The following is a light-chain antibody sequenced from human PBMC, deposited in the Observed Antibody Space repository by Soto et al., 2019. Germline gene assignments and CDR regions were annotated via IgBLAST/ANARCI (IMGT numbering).Light chain of an antibody. Sequence: DIQMTQSPSSLSASVGDRVTITCRASQSISIYLNWYQQKPGKAPKLLIYAASSLQSGVPSRFSGSGSGTDFTLTISSLQPEDFATYYCQQRYSTLTWTFGQGTKVEIK. CDR1: QSISIY. CDR2: AAS. CDR3: QQRYSTLTWT. V-gene: IGKV1-39*01. J-gene: IGKJ1*01.